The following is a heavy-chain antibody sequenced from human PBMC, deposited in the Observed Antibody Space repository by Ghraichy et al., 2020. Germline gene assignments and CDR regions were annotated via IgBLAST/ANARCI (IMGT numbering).Heavy chain of an antibody. J-gene: IGHJ4*02. CDR2: INSDGSSI. CDR1: GFTFSSYW. CDR3: ARCWTLWGDCYFDY. V-gene: IGHV3-74*01. D-gene: IGHD2-21*01. Sequence: GGSLRLSCAASGFTFSSYWMHWVRQAPGKGLVWVSRINSDGSSITYADSVKGRFTISRDNAKNTLYLQMNSLRAEDTAVYYCARCWTLWGDCYFDYWGRGTLVTVSS.